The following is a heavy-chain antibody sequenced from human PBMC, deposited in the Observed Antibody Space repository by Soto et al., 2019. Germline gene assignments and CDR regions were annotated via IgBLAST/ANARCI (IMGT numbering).Heavy chain of an antibody. J-gene: IGHJ4*02. D-gene: IGHD2-2*01. CDR3: ASVPAP. Sequence: QVQLQESGPGLVKPSQTLSLTCTVSGGSISSGGYYWSWIRQPPGKGLEWIGYIYYRGGTYSTPSAXSXXTTPVATPTTRLAPTLTSVTAADTAVYYCASVPAPWGEGTLVSVSS. CDR1: GGSISSGGYY. V-gene: IGHV4-31*03. CDR2: IYYRGGT.